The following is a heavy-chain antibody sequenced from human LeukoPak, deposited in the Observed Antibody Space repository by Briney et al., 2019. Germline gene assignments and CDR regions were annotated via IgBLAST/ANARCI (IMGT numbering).Heavy chain of an antibody. V-gene: IGHV4-39*01. D-gene: IGHD3-22*01. CDR1: GGSISSSSYY. CDR3: ARPGVVVISAEDAFDI. CDR2: IYYSGST. J-gene: IGHJ3*02. Sequence: KPSETLSLTCTVSGGSISSSSYYWGWIRQPPGKGLEWIGSIYYSGSTYYNPSLKSRVTISVDPSKNPFSLKLSSVTAADTAVYYCARPGVVVISAEDAFDIWGQGTMVTVSS.